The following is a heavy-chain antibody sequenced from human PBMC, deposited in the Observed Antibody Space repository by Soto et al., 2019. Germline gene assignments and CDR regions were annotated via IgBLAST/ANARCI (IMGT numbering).Heavy chain of an antibody. D-gene: IGHD3-3*01. CDR1: GFTFSSYA. CDR2: ISYDGSNK. Sequence: GGSLRLSCAASGFTFSSYAMHWVRQAPGKGLEWVAVISYDGSNKYYADSVKGRFTISRDNSKNTLYLQMNSLRAEDTAVYYCARDPKITIFGVVMSPPFYWGQGTLVTVSS. V-gene: IGHV3-30-3*01. CDR3: ARDPKITIFGVVMSPPFY. J-gene: IGHJ4*02.